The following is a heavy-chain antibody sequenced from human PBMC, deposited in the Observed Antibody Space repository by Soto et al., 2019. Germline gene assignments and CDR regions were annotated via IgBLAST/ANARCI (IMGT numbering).Heavy chain of an antibody. CDR1: GASIRSGGYY. D-gene: IGHD3-3*01. J-gene: IGHJ4*01. CDR3: ARVFGAAVTTDYFDY. Sequence: QVQLQESGPGLVRPSQTLSLTCTVSGASIRSGGYYWSWIRHYPEKGLEWIGYIYYSGATHYNPSLDSRLAISGDASKNHFSLTLTSVTAADTAVYYCARVFGAAVTTDYFDYWGRGTLVTVSS. CDR2: IYYSGAT. V-gene: IGHV4-31*03.